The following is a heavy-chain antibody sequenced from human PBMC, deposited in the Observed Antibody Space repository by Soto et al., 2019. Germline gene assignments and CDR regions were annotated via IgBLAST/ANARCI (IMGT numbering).Heavy chain of an antibody. Sequence: GGSLRLSCAASGLTFSSYSMNWVRQAPGKGLEWVGRIRNKANSYTTEYAASVKGRFTISRDDSRNSLYLQMNSLKTEDTAMYYCTRAGILTTPYYFDYWGQGTLVTVSS. CDR1: GLTFSSYS. J-gene: IGHJ4*02. CDR2: IRNKANSYTT. V-gene: IGHV3-72*01. D-gene: IGHD2-21*01. CDR3: TRAGILTTPYYFDY.